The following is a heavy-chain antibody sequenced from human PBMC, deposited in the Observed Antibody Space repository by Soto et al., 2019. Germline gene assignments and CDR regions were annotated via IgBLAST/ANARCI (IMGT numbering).Heavy chain of an antibody. D-gene: IGHD3-16*02. V-gene: IGHV3-15*07. CDR1: GFTFSNAW. CDR2: XXXXXXXXXX. CDR3: XXRYPYYFDY. Sequence: EVQLVESGGGLVKPGGSLRLSCAASGFTFSNAWMNWVRQAPGKGLEXXXXXXXXXXXXXXDYAAPVKGRFTISRDDSXXXXXXXXXXXXXXXXXXXXXXXRYPYYFDYWGQGTLVTVSS. J-gene: IGHJ4*02.